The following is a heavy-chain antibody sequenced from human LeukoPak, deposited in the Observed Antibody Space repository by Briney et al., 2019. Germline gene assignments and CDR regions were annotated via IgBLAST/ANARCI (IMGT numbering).Heavy chain of an antibody. Sequence: SETLSLTCAVNGGSFSGYYWSSIRQPQGKGLEWIGEINHSGSTNYSPSLKSRVTISVDTSKNQFSLKLSSVTAADTAVYYCARGRGSRYWGQGTLVTVSS. CDR1: GGSFSGYY. CDR3: ARGRGSRY. V-gene: IGHV4-34*01. CDR2: INHSGST. D-gene: IGHD3-16*01. J-gene: IGHJ4*02.